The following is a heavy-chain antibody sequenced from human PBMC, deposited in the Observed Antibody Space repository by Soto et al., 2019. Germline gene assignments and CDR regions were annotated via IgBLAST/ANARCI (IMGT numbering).Heavy chain of an antibody. CDR3: AKLDHDYGDYAGDSYYYYGMDV. D-gene: IGHD4-17*01. CDR2: ISGSGGST. J-gene: IGHJ6*02. CDR1: GFTFSSYA. Sequence: LRLSCAASGFTFSSYAMSWVRQAPGKGLEWVSAISGSGGSTYYADSVKGRFTISRDNSKNTLYLQMNSLRAEDTAVYYCAKLDHDYGDYAGDSYYYYGMDVWGQGTTVTVSS. V-gene: IGHV3-23*01.